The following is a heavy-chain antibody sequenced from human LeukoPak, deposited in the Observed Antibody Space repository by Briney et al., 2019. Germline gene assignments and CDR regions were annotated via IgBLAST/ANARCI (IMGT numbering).Heavy chain of an antibody. D-gene: IGHD7-27*01. CDR2: ISGSGGST. J-gene: IGHJ3*02. CDR1: GFTFSSYA. CDR3: AKEEASGGTWGSAFDI. V-gene: IGHV3-23*01. Sequence: GGSLRLSCAASGFTFSSYAMSWVRQAPGKGLEWVSAISGSGGSTYYADSVKGRFTISRDNSKNTLYLQMNSLRAEDTAVYYCAKEEASGGTWGSAFDIWGQGTMVTVSS.